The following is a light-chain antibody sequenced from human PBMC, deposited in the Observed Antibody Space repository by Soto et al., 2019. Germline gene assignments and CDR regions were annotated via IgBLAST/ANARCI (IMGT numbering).Light chain of an antibody. CDR1: QSVSSK. V-gene: IGKV3-11*01. J-gene: IGKJ1*01. Sequence: ETVMTQSPATLSVSPWERATLSCRASQSVSSKLAWYQQKPGQAPRLLIYGASSRAAGIPDRFSGSGSGTDFNLTISSLEPEDFAVYYCQQRFNWPTFGQGTKVDIK. CDR3: QQRFNWPT. CDR2: GAS.